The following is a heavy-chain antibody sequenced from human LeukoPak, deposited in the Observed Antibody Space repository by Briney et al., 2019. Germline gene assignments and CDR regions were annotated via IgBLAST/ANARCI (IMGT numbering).Heavy chain of an antibody. J-gene: IGHJ4*02. CDR3: ARSQRKHAYFDY. Sequence: SETLSLTCTVSGGSISSSSYYWGWIRQPPGTGLEWIGSIYYSGSTYYNPSLKSRVTISVDTSKNQFSLKLSSVTAADTAVYYCARSQRKHAYFDYWGQGTLVTVSS. V-gene: IGHV4-39*01. CDR2: IYYSGST. D-gene: IGHD2-21*01. CDR1: GGSISSSSYY.